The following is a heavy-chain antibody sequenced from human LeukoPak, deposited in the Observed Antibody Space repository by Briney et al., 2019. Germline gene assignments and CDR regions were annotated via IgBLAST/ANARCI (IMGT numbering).Heavy chain of an antibody. CDR3: ARDPQGRSYYNALGY. CDR1: GGTLSNYG. Sequence: SVKVSCKASGGTLSNYGITWVRQAPGQGLEWMGRIIPILGITNYAQKFQGRVTITADKSTSTTYMELSSLRSEDTAVYYCARDPQGRSYYNALGYWGQGTLVTVSS. CDR2: IIPILGIT. D-gene: IGHD3-10*01. V-gene: IGHV1-69*04. J-gene: IGHJ4*02.